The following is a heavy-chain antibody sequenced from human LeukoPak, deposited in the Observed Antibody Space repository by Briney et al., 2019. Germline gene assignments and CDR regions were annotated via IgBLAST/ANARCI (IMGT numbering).Heavy chain of an antibody. V-gene: IGHV4-59*01. CDR1: GGSISSYY. CDR2: IYYSGST. J-gene: IGHJ4*02. Sequence: PSETLSLTCTVSGGSISSYYWSWIRQPPGRGLEWIGYIYYSGSTNYNPSLKSRVTISVDTSKNQFSLKLSSVTAADTAVYYCATQLRLREYWGQGTLVTVSS. CDR3: ATQLRLREY. D-gene: IGHD3-16*01.